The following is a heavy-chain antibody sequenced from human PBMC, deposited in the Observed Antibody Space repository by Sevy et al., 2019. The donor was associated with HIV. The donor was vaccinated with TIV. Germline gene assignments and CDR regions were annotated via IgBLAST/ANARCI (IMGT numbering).Heavy chain of an antibody. V-gene: IGHV3-11*01. Sequence: GGSLRLSCAASGFTFSDYYMSWIRQAPGKGLEWVSYISRSGSTINYADSVKGRFTISRDNAKNSLYLQISSLGAEDSAVYYCARENTMIEEPGWFDPWGQGTLVTVSS. D-gene: IGHD3-22*01. J-gene: IGHJ5*02. CDR3: ARENTMIEEPGWFDP. CDR2: ISRSGSTI. CDR1: GFTFSDYY.